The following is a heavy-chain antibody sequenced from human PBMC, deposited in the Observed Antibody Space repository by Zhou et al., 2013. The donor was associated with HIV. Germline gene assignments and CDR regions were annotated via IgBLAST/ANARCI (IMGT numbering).Heavy chain of an antibody. Sequence: QVQLVQSGGEVKKPGASVKVSCRASGYTFNTFGIAWLRQAPGQGLEWMGWISVHNGQTYYAPNVQGRVTMTTDTSTNTAYMELRNLRSDDAAVYYCARPWYTSSWTYFDYWGQGTLVTVSS. J-gene: IGHJ4*02. V-gene: IGHV1-18*01. CDR2: ISVHNGQT. CDR3: ARPWYTSSWTYFDY. CDR1: GYTFNTFG. D-gene: IGHD6-13*01.